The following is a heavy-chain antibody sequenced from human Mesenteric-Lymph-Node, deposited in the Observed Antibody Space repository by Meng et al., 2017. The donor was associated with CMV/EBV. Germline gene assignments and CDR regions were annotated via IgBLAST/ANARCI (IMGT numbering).Heavy chain of an antibody. CDR3: VRGPTSAVDY. CDR2: ISSSSSYI. Sequence: GGSLRLSCAASGFTFSSYSMNWVRQAPGKGLEWVSSISSSSSYIYYADSVKGRFTISRDNAKDSLFLQMNNLRGDDTAVYYCVRGPTSAVDYWGQGTLVTVSS. CDR1: GFTFSSYS. J-gene: IGHJ4*02. V-gene: IGHV3-21*01. D-gene: IGHD4-23*01.